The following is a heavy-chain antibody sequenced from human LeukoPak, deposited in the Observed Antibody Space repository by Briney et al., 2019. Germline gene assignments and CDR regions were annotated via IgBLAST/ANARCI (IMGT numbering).Heavy chain of an antibody. D-gene: IGHD3-16*01. CDR2: IYTSGST. J-gene: IGHJ4*02. Sequence: PSQTLSLTCTVSGGSISSGSYYWSWIRQPAGKGLEWIGRIYTSGSTNYNPSLKSRVTMSVDTSKNQFSLKLSSVTAADTAVYYCARSRGLYYFDYWGQGTLVTVSS. CDR3: ARSRGLYYFDY. CDR1: GGSISSGSYY. V-gene: IGHV4-61*02.